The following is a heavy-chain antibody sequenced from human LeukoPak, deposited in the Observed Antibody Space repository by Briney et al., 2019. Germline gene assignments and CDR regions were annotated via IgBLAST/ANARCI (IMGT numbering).Heavy chain of an antibody. V-gene: IGHV3-74*03. CDR1: GFTLSNYW. CDR2: INNDGSGT. J-gene: IGHJ5*02. Sequence: GGSLRLSCAASGFTLSNYWMQWVRQAPGKGLVWVSRINNDGSGTTYADSVKGRFTISRDNAKNTLYLQMNSLRAEDTAVYYCARDQDGPGATVDHWGQGILVTVSS. D-gene: IGHD1-26*01. CDR3: ARDQDGPGATVDH.